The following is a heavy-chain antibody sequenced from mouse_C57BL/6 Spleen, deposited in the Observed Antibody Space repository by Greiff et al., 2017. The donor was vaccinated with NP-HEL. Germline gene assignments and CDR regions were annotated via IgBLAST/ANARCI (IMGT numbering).Heavy chain of an antibody. CDR2: INPNNGGT. J-gene: IGHJ4*01. CDR3: ARSGWLLRNYAMDY. D-gene: IGHD2-3*01. V-gene: IGHV1-26*01. Sequence: VQLQQSGPELVKPGASVKISCKASGYTFTDYYMNWVKQSHGKSLEWIGDINPNNGGTSYNQKFKGKATLTVDKSSSTAYMELRSLTSEDSAVYYCARSGWLLRNYAMDYWGQGTSVTVSS. CDR1: GYTFTDYY.